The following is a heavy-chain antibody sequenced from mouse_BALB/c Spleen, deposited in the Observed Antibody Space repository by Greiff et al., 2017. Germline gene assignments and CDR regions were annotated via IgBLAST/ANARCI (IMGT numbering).Heavy chain of an antibody. V-gene: IGHV5-15*02. Sequence: DVHLVESGGGLVQPGGSRKLSCAASGFTFSDYGMAWVRQAPGKGPEWVAFISNLAYSIYYADTVTGRFTISRENAKNTLYLEMSSLRSEDTAMYYCARGYDYQYYFDYWGQGTTLTVSS. CDR1: GFTFSDYG. J-gene: IGHJ2*01. CDR2: ISNLAYSI. CDR3: ARGYDYQYYFDY. D-gene: IGHD2-4*01.